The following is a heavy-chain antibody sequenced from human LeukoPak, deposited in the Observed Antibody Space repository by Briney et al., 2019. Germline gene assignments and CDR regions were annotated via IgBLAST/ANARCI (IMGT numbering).Heavy chain of an antibody. CDR2: MNPNSGYT. D-gene: IGHD4-23*01. Sequence: ASVKVSCKASEYTFTSYDINWVRQATGQGLEWMGWMNPNSGYTGYAQKFQGRVTMTRDTSISTAYMELSSLRSEDTAVYFCARSNYGGKRWFDPWGQGTLVIVSS. J-gene: IGHJ5*02. CDR1: EYTFTSYD. V-gene: IGHV1-8*01. CDR3: ARSNYGGKRWFDP.